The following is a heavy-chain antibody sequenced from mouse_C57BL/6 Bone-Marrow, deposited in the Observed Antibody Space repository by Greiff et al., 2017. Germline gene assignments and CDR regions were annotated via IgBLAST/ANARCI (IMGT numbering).Heavy chain of an antibody. J-gene: IGHJ2*01. CDR2: IYPTSGRT. CDR1: GYTFTSYW. Sequence: VQLQQPGAELVKPGASVKMSCKDSGYTFTSYWITWVKQRPGQGLEWIGDIYPTSGRTNYNEKFKSKAILTVDTSSNTAYMQLSSRPSEDSAVFYCARSGPLGRSFDYWGQGTTLTVSS. V-gene: IGHV1-55*01. CDR3: ARSGPLGRSFDY. D-gene: IGHD4-1*01.